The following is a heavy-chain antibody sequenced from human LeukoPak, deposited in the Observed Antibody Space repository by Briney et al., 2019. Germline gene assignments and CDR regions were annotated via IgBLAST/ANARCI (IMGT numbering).Heavy chain of an antibody. V-gene: IGHV3-48*01. CDR1: GFTFSSYS. Sequence: GGSLRLSCAASGFTFSSYSMNWVRQAPGEGLEWVSYSSSSSTIYYADPVTGRFTISRDNAKNSPYLQMNSMRAEDTAVYYCARDLSIVGATSYAFYIWGQGTMVTVSS. CDR3: ARDLSIVGATSYAFYI. CDR2: SSSSSTI. J-gene: IGHJ3*02. D-gene: IGHD1-26*01.